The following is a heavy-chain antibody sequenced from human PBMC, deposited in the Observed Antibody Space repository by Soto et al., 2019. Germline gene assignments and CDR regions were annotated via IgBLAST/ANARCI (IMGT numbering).Heavy chain of an antibody. Sequence: ASVKVSCKASGYTFTGYYMHWGRQAPGQGLEWMGWINPNSGGTNYAQKFQGWVTMTRDTSISTAYMELSRLRSDDTAVYYCARGAYSSSSNLFDYWGQGTLVTVSS. V-gene: IGHV1-2*04. CDR1: GYTFTGYY. D-gene: IGHD6-6*01. CDR3: ARGAYSSSSNLFDY. CDR2: INPNSGGT. J-gene: IGHJ4*02.